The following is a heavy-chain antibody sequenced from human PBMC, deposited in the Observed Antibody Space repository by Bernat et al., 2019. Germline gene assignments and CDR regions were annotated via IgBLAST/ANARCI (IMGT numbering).Heavy chain of an antibody. J-gene: IGHJ4*02. CDR2: SYYSGST. D-gene: IGHD3-3*01. CDR3: ASRDFWSSLFVY. V-gene: IGHV4-39*01. CDR1: GGSISSSSYY. Sequence: QLQLQESGPGLVKPSETLSLTCTVSGGSISSSSYYWGWIRQPPGKGLEWIGSSYYSGSTYYNPSLKSRVTISVDTSKNQFSLKLSSVTAADTAVYYCASRDFWSSLFVYWGQGTLVTVSS.